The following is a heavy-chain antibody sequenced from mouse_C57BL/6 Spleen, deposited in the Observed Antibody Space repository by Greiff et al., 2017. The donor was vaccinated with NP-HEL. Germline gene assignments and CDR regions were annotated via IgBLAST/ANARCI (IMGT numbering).Heavy chain of an antibody. J-gene: IGHJ4*01. CDR3: AKPGDYYGSSYLYYAMDY. CDR2: IWGDGST. Sequence: VMLVESGPGLVAPSQSLSITCTVSGFSLTSYGVSWVRQPPGKGLEWLGVIWGDGSTNYHSALISRLSISKDNSKSQVFLKLNSLQTDDTATYYCAKPGDYYGSSYLYYAMDYWGQGTSVTVSS. D-gene: IGHD1-1*01. CDR1: GFSLTSYG. V-gene: IGHV2-3*01.